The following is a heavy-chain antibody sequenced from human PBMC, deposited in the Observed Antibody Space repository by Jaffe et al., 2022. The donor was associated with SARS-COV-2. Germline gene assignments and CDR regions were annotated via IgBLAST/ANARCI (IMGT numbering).Heavy chain of an antibody. CDR3: AREDCRGGSCYLSQYYYYFMDV. V-gene: IGHV4-39*02. D-gene: IGHD2-15*01. CDR1: GGSISGSSYY. J-gene: IGHJ6*03. CDR2: IYYSGRT. Sequence: QLQLQEAGPGLVKPSETLSLTCIVSGGSISGSSYYWGWTRQPPGKGLEWIGSIYYSGRTYYNPSLKSRVTISGDTSKNQFSLKLSSVTAADTAVYYCAREDCRGGSCYLSQYYYYFMDVWGKGTTVTVSS.